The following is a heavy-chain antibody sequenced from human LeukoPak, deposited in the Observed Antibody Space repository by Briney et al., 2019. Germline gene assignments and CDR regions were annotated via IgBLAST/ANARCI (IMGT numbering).Heavy chain of an antibody. Sequence: GGSLRLSCAASGFTFSSYGKHWVRQAPGKGLEWVAVISYDGSNKYYADSVKGRFTISRDNSKNTLYLQMNSLRAEDTAVYHCARDSFGYYYYYYGMDVWGQGTTVTVSS. J-gene: IGHJ6*02. D-gene: IGHD3-10*01. CDR2: ISYDGSNK. CDR3: ARDSFGYYYYYYGMDV. V-gene: IGHV3-30*03. CDR1: GFTFSSYG.